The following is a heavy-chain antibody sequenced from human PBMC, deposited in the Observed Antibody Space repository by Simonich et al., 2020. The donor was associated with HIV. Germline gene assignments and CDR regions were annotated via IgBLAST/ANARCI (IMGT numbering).Heavy chain of an antibody. CDR1: GGSITSSSYY. CDR3: ARSSWENYFYMDV. V-gene: IGHV4-39*01. Sequence: HLQLQESGPGLVKPSETLSLTCTASGGSITSSSYYWGWIRQPPGKGLEWIGTIFYSGITYYNSSLKRRGTISVDKSKNQFSLKLISVTAADTAVYYCARSSWENYFYMDVWGIGTTVTVSS. D-gene: IGHD1-26*01. J-gene: IGHJ6*03. CDR2: IFYSGIT.